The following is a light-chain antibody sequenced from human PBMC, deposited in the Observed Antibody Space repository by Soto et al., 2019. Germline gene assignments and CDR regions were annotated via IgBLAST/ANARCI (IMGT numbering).Light chain of an antibody. Sequence: QSVLTQPPSASGTPGQRVTISRSGSSSNIGSNYVYWYQQLPGTAPKLLIYSNNQRPSGVPDRFSGSKSGTSASLAISGLRSEDEADYYCAAWDDSLRGVFGTGTRLTVL. CDR1: SSNIGSNY. V-gene: IGLV1-47*02. CDR3: AAWDDSLRGV. CDR2: SNN. J-gene: IGLJ1*01.